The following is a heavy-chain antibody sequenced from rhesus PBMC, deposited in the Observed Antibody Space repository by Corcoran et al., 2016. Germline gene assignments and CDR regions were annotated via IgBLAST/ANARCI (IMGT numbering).Heavy chain of an antibody. J-gene: IGHJ1*01. CDR2: IYGSGSST. Sequence: QVQLQESGPGLVKPSETLSVTCAVSGGSISSSYWSWIRQAPGRGLAWSGSIYGSGSSTNYNPSLKSRVTLSVDTSKNQLSLKLSSVTAADTAVYYCASEPGIEYCTTTYCSSGYFEVWGQGALVTVSS. CDR1: GGSISSSY. D-gene: IGHD2-15*01. V-gene: IGHV4-169*02. CDR3: ASEPGIEYCTTTYCSSGYFEV.